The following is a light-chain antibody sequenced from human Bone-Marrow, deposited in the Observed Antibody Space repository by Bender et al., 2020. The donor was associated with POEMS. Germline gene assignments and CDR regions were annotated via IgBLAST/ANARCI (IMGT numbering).Light chain of an antibody. J-gene: IGLJ3*02. CDR2: GNN. V-gene: IGLV1-40*01. CDR3: CTYAGNSRLV. CDR1: SSNIGAGYD. Sequence: QSVLTQPPSVSGAPGQRVTFSCTGSSSNIGAGYDVHWYQQVPGTAPKLLIYGNNNRPSGVPDRFSGSKSGTSASLTISGLQADDEAHYSCCTYAGNSRLVFGGGTKLTVL.